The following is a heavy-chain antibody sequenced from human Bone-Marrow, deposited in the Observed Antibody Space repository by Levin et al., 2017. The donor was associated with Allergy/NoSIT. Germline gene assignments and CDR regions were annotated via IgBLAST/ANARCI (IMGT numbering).Heavy chain of an antibody. D-gene: IGHD3-9*01. CDR1: GFSLSTSGVG. CDR3: AHMSRYFHSYYFDY. J-gene: IGHJ4*02. CDR2: IYWDDDQ. V-gene: IGHV2-5*02. Sequence: NVSGPTLVKPSQTLTLTCSCSGFSLSTSGVGVGWIRQPPGKALEWLAHIYWDDDQRRSPSLKSKVTITKDTSQNQVVLTMTNVDPGDTATYFCAHMSRYFHSYYFDYWGQGILVTVSS.